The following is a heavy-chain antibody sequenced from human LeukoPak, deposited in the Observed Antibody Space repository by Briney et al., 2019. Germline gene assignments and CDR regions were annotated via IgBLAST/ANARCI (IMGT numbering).Heavy chain of an antibody. D-gene: IGHD1-20*01. V-gene: IGHV3-23*01. CDR2: ISGSGGST. CDR1: GFTFSSYA. CDR3: AKDRVITTSKVSNWFEP. Sequence: PGGSLRLSCAASGFTFSSYAMSWVRQAPGKGLEWVSAISGSGGSTYYADSVKGRFTISRDNSKNTLYLQMNSLGAEDTAVYYCAKDRVITTSKVSNWFEPWGQGTLVTVSS. J-gene: IGHJ5*02.